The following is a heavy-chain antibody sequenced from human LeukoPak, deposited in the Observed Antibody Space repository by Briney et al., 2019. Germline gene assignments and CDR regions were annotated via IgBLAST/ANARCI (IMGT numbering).Heavy chain of an antibody. CDR3: ARGKEYSSALGAFDI. Sequence: SVKVSCKASGFTFTTSAVQWVRQARGQRLEWIGWIVVGSGNTNYAQKFQERVTITRDMSTSTAYMELSSLRSEDTAVYYCARGKEYSSALGAFDIWGQGTMVTVSS. CDR1: GFTFTTSA. V-gene: IGHV1-58*01. J-gene: IGHJ3*02. D-gene: IGHD6-6*01. CDR2: IVVGSGNT.